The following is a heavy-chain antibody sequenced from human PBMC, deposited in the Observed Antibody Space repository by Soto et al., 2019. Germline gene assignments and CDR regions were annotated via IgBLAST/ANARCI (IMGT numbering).Heavy chain of an antibody. J-gene: IGHJ4*02. CDR1: GDSISDYY. CDR3: ARASRNYFAY. CDR2: IYHSGST. V-gene: IGHV4-59*01. Sequence: TPETLSLTCTVSGDSISDYYWSWIRQPPGKGLEWIGYIYHSGSTYYNPSLKSRVTISLDASKIQFSLKLNSVTAADTAVYYCARASRNYFAYWGQGTLVTVSS.